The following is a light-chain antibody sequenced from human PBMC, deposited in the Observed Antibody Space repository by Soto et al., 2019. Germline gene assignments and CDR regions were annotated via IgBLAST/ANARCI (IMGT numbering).Light chain of an antibody. V-gene: IGKV2-28*01. CDR3: MQSLQTPWT. CDR2: LGS. Sequence: DIVMTQSPLSLPVTPGEPASISCRSSQTLLHSNGYNYLDWYLQKPGQSPQLLISLGSDRASGVPDRFSGSGSGTDFTLKISRVEAEDAGVYYCMQSLQTPWTFGQGTNVGIK. J-gene: IGKJ1*01. CDR1: QTLLHSNGYNY.